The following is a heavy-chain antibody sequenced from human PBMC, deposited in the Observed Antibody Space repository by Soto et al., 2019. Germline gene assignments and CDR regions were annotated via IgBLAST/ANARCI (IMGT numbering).Heavy chain of an antibody. V-gene: IGHV1-69*08. CDR3: ARELYYYDSSGYYLDY. D-gene: IGHD3-22*01. CDR1: GGTFSSYT. Sequence: QVQLVQSGAEVKKPGSSVKVSCKASGGTFSSYTISWVRQAPGQGLEWMGRIIPILGIANYAQKFQGRVTITEDKSTSTAYMELSSLRSEDTAVYYCARELYYYDSSGYYLDYWGQGTLVTVSS. CDR2: IIPILGIA. J-gene: IGHJ4*02.